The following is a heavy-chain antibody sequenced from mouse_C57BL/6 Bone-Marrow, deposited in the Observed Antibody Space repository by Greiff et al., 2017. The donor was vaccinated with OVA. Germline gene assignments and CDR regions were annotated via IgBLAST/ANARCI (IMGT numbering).Heavy chain of an antibody. CDR2: ISDGGSYT. Sequence: EVQLVESGGGLVKPGGSLKLSCAASGFTFSSYAMSWVRQTPEKRLEWVATISDGGSYTYYPDNVKGRFTISRDNAKNNLYLQMSHLKSEDTAMYYCARVYYYGSSLAYWGQGTLVTVSA. V-gene: IGHV5-4*01. CDR3: ARVYYYGSSLAY. D-gene: IGHD1-1*01. CDR1: GFTFSSYA. J-gene: IGHJ3*01.